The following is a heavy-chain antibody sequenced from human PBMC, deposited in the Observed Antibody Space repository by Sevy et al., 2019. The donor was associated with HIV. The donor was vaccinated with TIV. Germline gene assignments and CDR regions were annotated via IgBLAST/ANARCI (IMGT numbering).Heavy chain of an antibody. CDR3: ARETDNSARWLDP. CDR1: GFTFNFHG. D-gene: IGHD4-4*01. CDR2: IWHDGNNK. V-gene: IGHV3-30*02. Sequence: GGSLRLSCAASGFTFNFHGIHWVRQAPGKGLEWVAFIWHDGNNKYMADSVKGRFTISRDNSKNTLFLQMNSLTVEDTAVYYCARETDNSARWLDPWGQGTLVTVSS. J-gene: IGHJ5*02.